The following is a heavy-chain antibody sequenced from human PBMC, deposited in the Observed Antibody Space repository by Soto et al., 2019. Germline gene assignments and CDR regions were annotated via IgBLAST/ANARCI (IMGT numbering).Heavy chain of an antibody. CDR1: GYTFTSYD. V-gene: IGHV1-8*01. CDR3: APCTSPGGLQYFDWPCYGMDV. D-gene: IGHD3-9*01. CDR2: MNPNSGNT. Sequence: QVQLVQSGAEVKKPGASVKVSCKASGYTFTSYDINWVRQATGQGLEWMGWMNPNSGNTGYARKFQGRVTMTRNTSISTAYMELSSLRSEDTAVYYCAPCTSPGGLQYFDWPCYGMDVWGQGTTVTVSS. J-gene: IGHJ6*02.